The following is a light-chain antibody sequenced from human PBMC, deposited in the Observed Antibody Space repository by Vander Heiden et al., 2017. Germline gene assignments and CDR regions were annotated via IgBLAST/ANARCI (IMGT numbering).Light chain of an antibody. CDR1: TGAVTSGHY. CDR3: LLSYGGSRV. J-gene: IGLJ2*01. CDR2: DTT. V-gene: IGLV7-46*01. Sequence: QAVVTQEPSLTVSPGGTVTLTYGSSTGAVTSGHYPFWFQQKPGQAPRTVIYDTTNKYSWTPARFSGSLLGGKAALTLSGAQPEDEAEYYCLLSYGGSRVFGGGTKLTVL.